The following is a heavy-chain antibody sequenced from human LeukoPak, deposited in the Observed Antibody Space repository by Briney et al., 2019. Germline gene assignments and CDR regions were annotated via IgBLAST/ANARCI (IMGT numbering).Heavy chain of an antibody. D-gene: IGHD3-10*01. CDR1: GFTVSSNY. CDR2: IYSGGST. CDR3: AREGKVRGPYYFDY. Sequence: GGSLRLSCAASGFTVSSNYMSWVRQAPGKGLEWVSVIYSGGSTYYADSVKGRFTISRDNSKNTLYLQMNSLRAEDTAVYYCAREGKVRGPYYFDYWAQGTRVPVPS. J-gene: IGHJ4*02. V-gene: IGHV3-66*01.